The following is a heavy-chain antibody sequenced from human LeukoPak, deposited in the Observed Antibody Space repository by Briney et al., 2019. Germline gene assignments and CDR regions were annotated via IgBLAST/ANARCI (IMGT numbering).Heavy chain of an antibody. CDR1: NFAFDDYG. J-gene: IGHJ2*01. CDR2: INWDGSST. Sequence: PGGSLRLSCVVSNFAFDDYGMSWVRQAPGKGLEWVSGINWDGSSTGYVDSVKGRFTISRDNGKNSLYLHMNSLRAEDTAVYYCARLNEVTKYWYFYLWGRGTLVTVSS. CDR3: ARLNEVTKYWYFYL. V-gene: IGHV3-20*04. D-gene: IGHD4-17*01.